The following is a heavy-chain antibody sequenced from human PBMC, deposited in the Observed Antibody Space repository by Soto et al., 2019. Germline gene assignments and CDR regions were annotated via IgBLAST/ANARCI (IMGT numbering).Heavy chain of an antibody. V-gene: IGHV2-5*02. J-gene: IGHJ4*02. CDR1: GFSLSTSGVG. CDR2: IYWDDDK. D-gene: IGHD2-15*01. Sequence: QITLKESGPPLVKPTQTLTLTCTFSGFSLSTSGVGVGWIRQPPGKALEWLALIYWDDDKRYSPSLKSRLTLTKDTSKNQVVLTMTNMDPVDTATYYCAHRGGQALFDYWGQGTLVTVSS. CDR3: AHRGGQALFDY.